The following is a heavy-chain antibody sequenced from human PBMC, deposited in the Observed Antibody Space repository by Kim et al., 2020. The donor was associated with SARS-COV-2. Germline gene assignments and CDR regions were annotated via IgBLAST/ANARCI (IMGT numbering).Heavy chain of an antibody. V-gene: IGHV1-3*01. D-gene: IGHD1-26*01. Sequence: ASVKVSCKASGYSFTFYAIHWERQAPGQRLELMGWISAGNGNTRHSEKFQGRVSIARDTSASTSYMELSSLRFEDTAVYYCARDNKYGSGSYYNGYGMDV. CDR2: ISAGNGNT. J-gene: IGHJ6*01. CDR3: ARDNKYGSGSYYNGYGMDV. CDR1: GYSFTFYA.